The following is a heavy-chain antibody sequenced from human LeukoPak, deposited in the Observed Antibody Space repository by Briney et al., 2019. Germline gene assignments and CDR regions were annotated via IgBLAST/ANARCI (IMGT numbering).Heavy chain of an antibody. CDR3: ARGGYDILTGSLYYFDY. CDR1: GFTFSSYG. J-gene: IGHJ4*02. D-gene: IGHD3-9*01. CDR2: IWYDGSNK. Sequence: GRSLRLSCAASGFTFSSYGMHRVRQAPGKGLEWVAVIWYDGSNKYYADSVKGRFTISRDNSKNTLYLQMNSLRAEDTAVYYCARGGYDILTGSLYYFDYRGQGTLVTVSS. V-gene: IGHV3-33*01.